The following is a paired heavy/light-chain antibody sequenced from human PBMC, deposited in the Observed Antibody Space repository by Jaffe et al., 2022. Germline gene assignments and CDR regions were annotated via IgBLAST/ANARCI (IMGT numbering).Light chain of an antibody. Sequence: EIVLTQSPGTLSLSPGERATLSCRASQSVSSSYLAWYQQKRGQAARLLIYGASSRATGIPDRFSGSGSETDFTLTISRLEPEDFAVYYCQQYGRLPPTFGGGTKVEIK. CDR2: GAS. J-gene: IGKJ4*01. V-gene: IGKV3-20*01. CDR3: QQYGRLPPT. CDR1: QSVSSSY.
Heavy chain of an antibody. D-gene: IGHD6-13*01. Sequence: EVQLVESGGGLVQPGGSLRLSCAASGFTFSSYDMYWVRQAPGKGLEYVSGISSNGGSTYYANSVKGRFTISRDSSTNTLYLQMGSLRAEDMAVYYCARGYSSSWYLFDYWGQGTLVTVSS. CDR1: GFTFSSYD. V-gene: IGHV3-64*01. CDR3: ARGYSSSWYLFDY. J-gene: IGHJ4*02. CDR2: ISSNGGST.